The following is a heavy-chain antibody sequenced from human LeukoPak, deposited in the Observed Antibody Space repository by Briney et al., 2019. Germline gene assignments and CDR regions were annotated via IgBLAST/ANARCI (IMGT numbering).Heavy chain of an antibody. D-gene: IGHD1-26*01. CDR1: GYTFSTYG. V-gene: IGHV1-18*01. CDR2: ITTYNGNT. CDR3: ARDSLSGGASSYFDY. Sequence: VASVKVSCKASGYTFSTYGISWVRQAPGQGLEWMGWITTYNGNTKYAQKVQGRVTMTTDTSTSTAYMELRSLRSDDTAVYYCARDSLSGGASSYFDYWGQGTLVTVSS. J-gene: IGHJ4*02.